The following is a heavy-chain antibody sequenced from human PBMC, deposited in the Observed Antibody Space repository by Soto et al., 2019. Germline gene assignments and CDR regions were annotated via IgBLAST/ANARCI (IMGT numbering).Heavy chain of an antibody. J-gene: IGHJ2*01. D-gene: IGHD3-10*01. CDR1: GFTFSDYA. CDR3: ARDSSGSYWYFDL. Sequence: EVQLAESGGDLVKPGGSLRLTCAASGFTFSDYALNWVRQAPGKGLEWVSSITGGSNYIYYSDSVRGRFTISGDTTKNSLYLQMNSLRPEDTAVYYCARDSSGSYWYFDLWGRGTLVTVSS. V-gene: IGHV3-21*01. CDR2: ITGGSNYI.